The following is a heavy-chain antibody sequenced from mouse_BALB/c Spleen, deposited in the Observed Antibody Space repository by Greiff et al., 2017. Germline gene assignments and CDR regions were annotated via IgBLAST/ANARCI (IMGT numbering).Heavy chain of an antibody. J-gene: IGHJ4*01. CDR2: ISSGSSTI. V-gene: IGHV5-17*02. D-gene: IGHD2-3*01. CDR3: ARGHDGYYVGAMDY. CDR1: GFTFSSFG. Sequence: EVKLMESGGGLVQPGGSRKLSCAASGFTFSSFGMHWVRQAPEKGLEWVAYISSGSSTIYYADTVKGRFTISRDNPKNTLFLQMTSLRSEDTAMYYCARGHDGYYVGAMDYWGQGTSVTVSS.